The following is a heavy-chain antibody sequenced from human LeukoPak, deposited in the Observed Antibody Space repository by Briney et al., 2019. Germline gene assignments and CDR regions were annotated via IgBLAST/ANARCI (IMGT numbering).Heavy chain of an antibody. Sequence: GGSLRLSCAPSGFTFSRHGMHWVRQAPGKGLGWVAIISNDGSRKYYAHSVEGRFTISRDNSKNTLYLQMDSLRAEDTAVYYCARDRAWNYFDYWGQGTLVTVSS. J-gene: IGHJ4*02. CDR1: GFTFSRHG. V-gene: IGHV3-30*03. CDR2: ISNDGSRK. CDR3: ARDRAWNYFDY. D-gene: IGHD3-3*01.